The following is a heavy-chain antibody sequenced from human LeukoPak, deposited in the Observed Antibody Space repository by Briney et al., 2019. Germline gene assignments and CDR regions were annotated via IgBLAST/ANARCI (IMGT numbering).Heavy chain of an antibody. CDR2: IYYSGST. V-gene: IGHV4-39*07. CDR3: ARLNDEDAFDI. CDR1: GGSISSSSYY. Sequence: SETLSPTCTVSGGSISSSSYYWGWIRQPPGKGLEWIGSIYYSGSTYYNPSLKSRVTISVDTSKNQFSLKLSSVTAADTAVYYCARLNDEDAFDIWGQGTMVTVSS. J-gene: IGHJ3*02. D-gene: IGHD1-1*01.